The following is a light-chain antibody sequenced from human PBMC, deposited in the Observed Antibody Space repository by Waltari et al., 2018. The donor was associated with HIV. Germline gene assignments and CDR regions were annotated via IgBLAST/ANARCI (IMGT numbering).Light chain of an antibody. J-gene: IGLJ1*01. Sequence: QSVLTQPPSASGTPGQRVTIPCSGSSSNIGSYTVNWYQQLPGTAPKLLIYSNNQRPSGVPDRFSGSKSGTSASLAISGLQSEDEADYCCAAWDDSLNGQVFGTGTKVTVL. CDR1: SSNIGSYT. CDR2: SNN. CDR3: AAWDDSLNGQV. V-gene: IGLV1-44*01.